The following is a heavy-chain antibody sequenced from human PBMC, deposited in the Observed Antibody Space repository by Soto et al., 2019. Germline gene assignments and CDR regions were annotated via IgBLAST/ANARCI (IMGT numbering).Heavy chain of an antibody. Sequence: GGSLRLSCAASGFTVSSNYMSWVRQAPGKGLEWVSVIYSGGSTYYADSVKGRFTISRDNSKNTLYLQMNSLRAEDTAVYYCATTYSSSSAFDIWGQGTMVTVSS. CDR2: IYSGGST. CDR1: GFTVSSNY. V-gene: IGHV3-66*01. J-gene: IGHJ3*02. D-gene: IGHD6-6*01. CDR3: ATTYSSSSAFDI.